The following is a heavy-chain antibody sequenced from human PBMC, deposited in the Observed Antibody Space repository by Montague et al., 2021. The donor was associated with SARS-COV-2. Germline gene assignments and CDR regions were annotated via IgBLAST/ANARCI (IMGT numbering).Heavy chain of an antibody. D-gene: IGHD4/OR15-4a*01. CDR2: IYPSGST. Sequence: SETLSLTRTVSGGSISSYYWSWIRQPPGKGLEWIGCIYPSGSTKXNPSLKSRVTMSVDTSKNQFSLKLSSVTAADTAVYYCARDHMTILFMGYYYGMDVWGQGTTVTVSS. J-gene: IGHJ6*02. CDR3: ARDHMTILFMGYYYGMDV. CDR1: GGSISSYY. V-gene: IGHV4-4*07.